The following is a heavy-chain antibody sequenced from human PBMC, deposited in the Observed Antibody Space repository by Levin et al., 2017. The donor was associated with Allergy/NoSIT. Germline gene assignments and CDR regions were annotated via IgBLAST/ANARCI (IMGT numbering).Heavy chain of an antibody. D-gene: IGHD4-17*01. CDR1: GSPFPDHS. Sequence: ASVKVSCEAAGSPFPDHSLPLVRPSPCPGREWMGWVNCNSGDTHYAQKFQDRVTMTRDTSITTAYIEVSSLRFDDTALYFCARNDYGDYVQNFDYWGQGTLVTVSS. V-gene: IGHV1-2*02. J-gene: IGHJ4*02. CDR2: VNCNSGDT. CDR3: ARNDYGDYVQNFDY.